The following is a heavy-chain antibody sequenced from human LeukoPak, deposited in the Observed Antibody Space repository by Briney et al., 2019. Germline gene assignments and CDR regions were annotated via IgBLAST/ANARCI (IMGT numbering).Heavy chain of an antibody. CDR3: ARDASGSLFDP. Sequence: SDTLSLTCTVSGGSISSSSYYWGWIRQPPGKGLEWIGSIYYSGSTYYNPSLKSRVTVSVDTSKNQFSLKLSSVTAADTAVYYCARDASGSLFDPWGQGTLVTVSS. CDR2: IYYSGST. CDR1: GGSISSSSYY. V-gene: IGHV4-39*07. J-gene: IGHJ5*02. D-gene: IGHD1-26*01.